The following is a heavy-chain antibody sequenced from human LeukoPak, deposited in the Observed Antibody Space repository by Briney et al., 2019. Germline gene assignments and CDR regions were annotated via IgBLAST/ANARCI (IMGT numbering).Heavy chain of an antibody. V-gene: IGHV3-72*01. CDR2: TRNKAESYKT. D-gene: IGHD3-3*01. CDR1: GSTFRDHY. Sequence: GGSLRLSCAASGSTFRDHYINWVRQAPGKGLEWVGRTRNKAESYKTEYAASVKGRFTISRDDSKKSLYLQMNSLKTEDTAVYYCSRESSIFWVVARSYMDVWGKGTTVTVSS. J-gene: IGHJ6*03. CDR3: SRESSIFWVVARSYMDV.